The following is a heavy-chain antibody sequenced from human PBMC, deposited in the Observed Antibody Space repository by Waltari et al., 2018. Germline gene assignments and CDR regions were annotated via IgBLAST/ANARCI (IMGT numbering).Heavy chain of an antibody. J-gene: IGHJ6*02. CDR1: GFTFSSYE. CDR3: ARVLSGGYYPYYYYYGMDV. V-gene: IGHV3-48*03. Sequence: EVQLVESGGGLVQPGGSLRLSCAASGFTFSSYEMNWVRQAPGKGLEWVSYISSSGSTIYYADSVKGRFTISRDNAKNSLYLQMNSLRAEDTAVYYCARVLSGGYYPYYYYYGMDVWGQGTTVTISS. D-gene: IGHD3-22*01. CDR2: ISSSGSTI.